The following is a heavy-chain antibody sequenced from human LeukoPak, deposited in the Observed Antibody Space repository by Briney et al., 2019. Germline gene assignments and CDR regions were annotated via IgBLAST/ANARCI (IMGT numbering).Heavy chain of an antibody. D-gene: IGHD2-2*03. Sequence: ASVKVSCKASGGTFSSYAISWVRQAPGQGLEWMGGIIPIFGTANYAQKFQGRVTITTDESTSTANMELSSLRSEDTAVYYCAMGIVVVPAANFDYWGQGTLVTVSS. J-gene: IGHJ4*02. V-gene: IGHV1-69*05. CDR1: GGTFSSYA. CDR2: IIPIFGTA. CDR3: AMGIVVVPAANFDY.